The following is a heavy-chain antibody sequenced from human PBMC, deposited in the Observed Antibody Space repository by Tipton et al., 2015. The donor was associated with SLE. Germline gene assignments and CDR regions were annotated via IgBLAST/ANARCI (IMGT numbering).Heavy chain of an antibody. Sequence: LRLSCMVYGGSFSGYYWSWIRQPPGKGLEWIGEISHTVSTNYNPSLKSRVTISVDTSKNQFSLKVTSVTAADTAIYYCARGGIYHDDSGNFDYWGQGTLVTVSS. V-gene: IGHV4-34*01. J-gene: IGHJ4*02. D-gene: IGHD3-22*01. CDR1: GGSFSGYY. CDR2: ISHTVST. CDR3: ARGGIYHDDSGNFDY.